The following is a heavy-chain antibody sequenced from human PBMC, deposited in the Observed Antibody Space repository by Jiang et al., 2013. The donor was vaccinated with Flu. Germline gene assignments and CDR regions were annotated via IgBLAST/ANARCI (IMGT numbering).Heavy chain of an antibody. CDR2: IYYSGST. CDR1: GGSISSSSYY. V-gene: IGHV4-39*01. CDR3: ASFYYYDSSGYSRRLYYYYYMDV. D-gene: IGHD3-22*01. Sequence: GLVKPSETLSLTCTVSGGSISSSSYYWGWIRQPPGKGLEWIGSIYYSGSTYYNPSLKSRVTISVDTSKNQFSLKLSSVTAADTAVYYCASFYYYDSSGYSRRLYYYYYMDVWGKGTTVTVSS. J-gene: IGHJ6*03.